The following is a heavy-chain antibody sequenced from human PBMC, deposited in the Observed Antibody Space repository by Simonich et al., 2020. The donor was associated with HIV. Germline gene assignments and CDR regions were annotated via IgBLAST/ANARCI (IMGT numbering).Heavy chain of an antibody. CDR2: VNSDGRST. V-gene: IGHV3-74*01. CDR3: ASDRHDILTGYYRSD. CDR1: GFTFSTYW. D-gene: IGHD3-9*01. J-gene: IGHJ4*02. Sequence: EVQLVESGGDLVQPGGSLRLSCAASGFTFSTYWMHWVRQAPGKGLVWVSRVNSDGRSTSYADSVKGRFTISRDNAKTTLYLQMNSLRAEDTAVYYCASDRHDILTGYYRSDWGQGTLVTVSS.